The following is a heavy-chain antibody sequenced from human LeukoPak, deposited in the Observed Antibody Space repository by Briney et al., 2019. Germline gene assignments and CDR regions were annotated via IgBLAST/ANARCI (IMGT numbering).Heavy chain of an antibody. J-gene: IGHJ4*02. V-gene: IGHV3-21*01. CDR2: ISSSNTYI. D-gene: IGHD7-27*01. CDR3: ARDPLGRAADY. CDR1: GFTFSSYS. Sequence: GGSLRLACTASGFTFSSYSMNWVRQAPGKGLEWVSSISSSNTYIYYAESVKGRFTISRDNAKNSLYLQMNSLRAEDTAVYYCARDPLGRAADYWGQGSLVTVSS.